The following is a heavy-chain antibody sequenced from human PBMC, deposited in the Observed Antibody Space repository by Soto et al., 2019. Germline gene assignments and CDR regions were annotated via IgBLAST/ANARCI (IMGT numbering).Heavy chain of an antibody. CDR2: IYYSANT. V-gene: IGHV4-31*03. Sequence: QVQLQESGPGLVKPSQTLSLTCTVSGGSISSGGYYWSWIRQHPGKGLEWIGYIYYSANTYYTPSPXSXXTISVDTSKNQFSLKRTSVTAADTAVYYCARSVFPWGQGPLVTVSS. CDR1: GGSISSGGYY. CDR3: ARSVFP. J-gene: IGHJ5*02.